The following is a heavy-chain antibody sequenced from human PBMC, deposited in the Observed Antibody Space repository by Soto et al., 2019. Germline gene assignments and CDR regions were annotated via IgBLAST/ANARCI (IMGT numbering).Heavy chain of an antibody. CDR3: ARDTHYDRWGSYYRALAV. D-gene: IGHD3-10*01. CDR2: IWYDGSNK. J-gene: IGHJ6*02. V-gene: IGHV3-33*01. Sequence: QVQLVESGGGVVQPGRSLRLSCAASGFTFSTYGMHWVRQAPGKGLEWVAVIWYDGSNKYYADSVKGRFTISRDNSKNTQYLQINGVIAEDTGVHYCARDTHYDRWGSYYRALAVWGQGTTVTVSS. CDR1: GFTFSTYG.